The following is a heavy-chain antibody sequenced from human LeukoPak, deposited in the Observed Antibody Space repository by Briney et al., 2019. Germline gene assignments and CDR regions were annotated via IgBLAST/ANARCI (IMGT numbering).Heavy chain of an antibody. Sequence: SETLSLTRTVSGVPLRCQLLIGMRQPPGKRLEWIGYVSYTWRAKYNPSLQSRVPISIDISTSPFSLKLTSAPSAETLVSPCARLLDTDVSGATDTFDVWGQGTTVIVSS. D-gene: IGHD2-15*01. CDR3: ARLLDTDVSGATDTFDV. V-gene: IGHV4-59*11. CDR1: GVPLRCQL. J-gene: IGHJ3*01. CDR2: VSYTWRA.